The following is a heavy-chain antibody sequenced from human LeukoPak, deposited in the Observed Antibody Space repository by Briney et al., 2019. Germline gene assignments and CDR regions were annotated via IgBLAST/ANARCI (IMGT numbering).Heavy chain of an antibody. Sequence: GGSLRLSCTASGFTFGDYAMTWVSQAPGKGLEWVGFIRSKAYGGTTEYAASVKGRFTISRDDSKSIAYLQMNSLKTEDTAVYYCTRDQTPYYWGQGTLVTVSS. CDR2: IRSKAYGGTT. CDR3: TRDQTPYY. J-gene: IGHJ4*02. V-gene: IGHV3-49*04. CDR1: GFTFGDYA.